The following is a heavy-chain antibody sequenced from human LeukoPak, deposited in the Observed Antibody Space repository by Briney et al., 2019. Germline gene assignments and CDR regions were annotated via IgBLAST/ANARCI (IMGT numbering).Heavy chain of an antibody. Sequence: SETLSLTCTVSGGSLSYYYWSWLRQPPGKGLEWIGYIYHSGSTNYNPSLNSRVTISVDTSKNQFSLKVRSVTAADTALYYCAKADRISMVTIWGQGTMVTVSS. J-gene: IGHJ3*02. V-gene: IGHV4-59*01. D-gene: IGHD5-18*01. CDR3: AKADRISMVTI. CDR1: GGSLSYYY. CDR2: IYHSGST.